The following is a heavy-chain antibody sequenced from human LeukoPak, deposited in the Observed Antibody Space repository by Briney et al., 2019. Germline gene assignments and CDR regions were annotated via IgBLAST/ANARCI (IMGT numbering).Heavy chain of an antibody. CDR3: ARVCLDLRFDY. D-gene: IGHD1-1*01. V-gene: IGHV1-46*01. CDR1: VYTFTSYY. Sequence: ASVKVSCKASVYTFTSYYMHWGRQAPGQGLEWMGIINPSAVSTSYAQKFQGRVTRTRDTSTSTPYMARSSVGSAETPVYYCARVCLDLRFDYWGQRTLVTVSS. J-gene: IGHJ4*02. CDR2: INPSAVST.